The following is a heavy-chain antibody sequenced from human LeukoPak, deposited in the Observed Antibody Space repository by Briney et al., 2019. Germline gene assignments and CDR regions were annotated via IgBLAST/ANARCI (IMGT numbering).Heavy chain of an antibody. CDR3: ARGGGYFSYFDY. D-gene: IGHD2-15*01. CDR2: IYHSGST. Sequence: SETLSLTCAVSGGSISSGGYSWSWVRQPPGKGLEWIGYIYHSGSTYYNPSLKSRVTISVDGSQNQFSLQLTSVTAADTAVYYYARGGGYFSYFDYWGQGTLVTVSS. J-gene: IGHJ4*02. CDR1: GGSISSGGYS. V-gene: IGHV4-30-2*01.